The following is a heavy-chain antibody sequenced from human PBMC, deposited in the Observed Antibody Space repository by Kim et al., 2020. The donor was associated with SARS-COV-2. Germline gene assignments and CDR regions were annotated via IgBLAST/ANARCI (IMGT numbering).Heavy chain of an antibody. CDR2: IYYSGRT. CDR1: GGSISSSSYY. V-gene: IGHV4-39*01. J-gene: IGHJ3*02. CDR3: ARQMILVVNDAFDI. Sequence: SETLSLTCTVSGGSISSSSYYWGWIRQPPGKGLQWIGSIYYSGRTYYNPSLKSRVTISVDTSKSQFSLKLSSVTAADTAVYYCARQMILVVNDAFDIWGQGTMVTVSS. D-gene: IGHD3-22*01.